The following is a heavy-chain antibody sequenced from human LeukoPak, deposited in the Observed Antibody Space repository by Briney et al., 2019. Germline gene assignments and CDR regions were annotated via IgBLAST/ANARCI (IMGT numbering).Heavy chain of an antibody. CDR3: ARFVTTSHYFDY. J-gene: IGHJ4*02. CDR2: SIPIFGTA. D-gene: IGHD4-11*01. CDR1: GGTFISYA. Sequence: ASVKVSCKASGGTFISYAISWVRQAPGQGLEWMGGSIPIFGTANYAQKFQGRVTITADESTSTAYIELRSLRSEDTAVYYCARFVTTSHYFDYWGQGTLVTVSS. V-gene: IGHV1-69*13.